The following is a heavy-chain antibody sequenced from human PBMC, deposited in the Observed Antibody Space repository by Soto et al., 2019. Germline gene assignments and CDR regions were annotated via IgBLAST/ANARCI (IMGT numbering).Heavy chain of an antibody. J-gene: IGHJ3*02. V-gene: IGHV4-39*01. Sequence: SETLSLTCTVSGGSISSSSYYWGWIRQPPGKGLEWIGSIYYSGSTYYNPSLKSRVTISVDTSKNQFSLKLSSVTAADTAVYYCALRPPTLEWLHDDALDIWGQGTMVTVSS. CDR1: GGSISSSSYY. CDR3: ALRPPTLEWLHDDALDI. CDR2: IYYSGST. D-gene: IGHD3-3*01.